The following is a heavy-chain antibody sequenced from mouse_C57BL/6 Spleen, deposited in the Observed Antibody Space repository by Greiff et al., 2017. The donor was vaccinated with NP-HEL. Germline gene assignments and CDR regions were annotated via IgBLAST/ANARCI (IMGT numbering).Heavy chain of an antibody. D-gene: IGHD1-3*01. J-gene: IGHJ4*01. Sequence: EVQLQQSGPELVKPGASVKISCKASGYTFTDYYMNWVKQSHGKSLEWIGDINPNNGGTSYNQKFKGKATLTVDKSSSTAYMELRSLTSEDSAVYYCAKGSGMDYWGQGTSVTVSS. CDR3: AKGSGMDY. CDR2: INPNNGGT. CDR1: GYTFTDYY. V-gene: IGHV1-26*01.